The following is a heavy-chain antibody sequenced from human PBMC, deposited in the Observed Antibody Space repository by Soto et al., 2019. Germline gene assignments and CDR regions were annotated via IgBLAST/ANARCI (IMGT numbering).Heavy chain of an antibody. CDR3: AAYSSGWYMENY. D-gene: IGHD6-19*01. CDR1: GYTFTSYG. V-gene: IGHV1-18*01. CDR2: ISAYNGNT. Sequence: ASVKVSCKASGYTFTSYGISWVRQAPGQGLEWMGWISAYNGNTNYAQKLQGRVTMTTDTSTSTAYMELRSLRSDDTAVYYCAAYSSGWYMENYWGQGTLVTVSS. J-gene: IGHJ4*02.